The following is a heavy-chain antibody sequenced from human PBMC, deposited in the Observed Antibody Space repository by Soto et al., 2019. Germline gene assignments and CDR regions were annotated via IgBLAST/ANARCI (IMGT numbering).Heavy chain of an antibody. CDR1: GLTFSNYA. CDR2: IVHLYGTT. Sequence: QVQLVQSGAEVKKPGSSVKVSCKSSGLTFSNYAISWVRQAPGQGPEWMGGIVHLYGTTNYAQRFQGIVTITADESTNTAYLEMRSLTSDDTATYYCAFSVVVMKDGIDVWVQGTTVTVSS. D-gene: IGHD2-21*01. V-gene: IGHV1-69*01. J-gene: IGHJ6*02. CDR3: AFSVVVMKDGIDV.